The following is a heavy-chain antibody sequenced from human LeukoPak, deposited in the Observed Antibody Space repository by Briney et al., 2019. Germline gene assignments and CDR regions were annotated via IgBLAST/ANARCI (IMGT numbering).Heavy chain of an antibody. J-gene: IGHJ4*02. CDR3: ARGSA. Sequence: PGKWLEWVSYISSIGSTIYYADSVKGRFTISRDNAKNSLYLQMNSLRAEDTAVYYCARGSAWGQGTLVTVSS. V-gene: IGHV3-11*01. CDR2: ISSIGSTI.